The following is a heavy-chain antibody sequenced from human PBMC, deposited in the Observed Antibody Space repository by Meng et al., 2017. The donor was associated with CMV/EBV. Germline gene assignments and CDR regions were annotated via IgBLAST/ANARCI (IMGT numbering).Heavy chain of an antibody. J-gene: IGHJ6*02. V-gene: IGHV4-59*01. CDR1: GGSISSYY. Sequence: SETLSLTCTVSGGSISSYYWSWIRQPPGKGLEWIGYIYYSGSTNYNPSLKSRVTISVDTSKNQFSLKLSSVTAADTAVYYCASTYGSGSYFNYYYYGMDVWGQGTTVTVSS. CDR2: IYYSGST. D-gene: IGHD3-10*01. CDR3: ASTYGSGSYFNYYYYGMDV.